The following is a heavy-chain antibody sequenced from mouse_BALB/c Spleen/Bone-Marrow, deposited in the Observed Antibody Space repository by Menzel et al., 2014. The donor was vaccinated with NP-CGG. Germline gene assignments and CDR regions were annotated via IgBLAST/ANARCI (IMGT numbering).Heavy chain of an antibody. J-gene: IGHJ1*01. CDR3: ARGDGNYWYFDV. V-gene: IGHV1S22*01. CDR1: GYTFTSCW. CDR2: IYPGSGST. D-gene: IGHD2-1*01. Sequence: LKQSGSELVRPGASVKLSCRASGYTFTSCWMHWVKQRHGQGLEWIGNIYPGSGSTNYDEKFKSKGTLTVDTSSSTAYMHLSSLTSEDSAVYYCARGDGNYWYFDVWGAGTTVTVSS.